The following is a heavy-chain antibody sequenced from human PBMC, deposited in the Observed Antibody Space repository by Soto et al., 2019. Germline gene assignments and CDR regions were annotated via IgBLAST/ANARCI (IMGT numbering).Heavy chain of an antibody. CDR3: ARMGGGSVAALKAPLAY. V-gene: IGHV3-21*01. D-gene: IGHD6-6*01. J-gene: IGHJ4*02. Sequence: ESGGGLVTPGGSLRLSCAASGFTFSSYSMIWVRQAPGMGLAWVSSISSHGNHIDYADSVKGRFTTSRDNAKNSLYLQRNSRRAEDTAVYYWARMGGGSVAALKAPLAYWGQGTPVTDSS. CDR1: GFTFSSYS. CDR2: ISSHGNHI.